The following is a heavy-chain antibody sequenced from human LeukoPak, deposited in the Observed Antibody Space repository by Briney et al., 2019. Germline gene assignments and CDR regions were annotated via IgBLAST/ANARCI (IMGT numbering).Heavy chain of an antibody. CDR1: GGSFSGYY. CDR2: INHRGST. D-gene: IGHD2-2*01. CDR3: ARGLDVVVPAAIGSWFDP. Sequence: PSETLSLTCAVYGGSFSGYYWSWIRQPPGKGLEWIGEINHRGSTNYNPSLKSRVTISVDTSKNQFSLKLSSVTAADTAVYYCARGLDVVVPAAIGSWFDPWGQGTLVTVSS. V-gene: IGHV4-34*01. J-gene: IGHJ5*02.